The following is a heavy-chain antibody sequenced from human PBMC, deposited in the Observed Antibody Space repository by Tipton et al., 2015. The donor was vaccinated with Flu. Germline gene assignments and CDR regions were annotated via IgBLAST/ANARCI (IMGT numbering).Heavy chain of an antibody. CDR2: INYDGSTI. V-gene: IGHV3-7*01. J-gene: IGHJ4*02. Sequence: QLVQSGGGLVQPGGSLRLSCAASGFIFSDYWMAWVRQAPGKGLEWVANINYDGSTIYYVDSVKGRFTISRDNAKKSLYLQMNNLRAEDTAVYYCTRRLVEDWGQGTQVTVSS. CDR1: GFIFSDYW. CDR3: TRRLVED.